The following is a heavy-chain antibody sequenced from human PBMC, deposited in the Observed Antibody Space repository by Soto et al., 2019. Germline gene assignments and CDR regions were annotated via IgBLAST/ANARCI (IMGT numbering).Heavy chain of an antibody. Sequence: ETLSLTCTVSGGSISSYYWSWIRQPPGKGLEWIGYIYYSGSTNYNPSLKSRVTISVDTSRNQFSLKLSSVTAADTAVYYCARARGYCSSTSCYGFHMDVWGKGTTVTVSS. D-gene: IGHD2-2*01. V-gene: IGHV4-59*01. CDR2: IYYSGST. CDR1: GGSISSYY. J-gene: IGHJ6*03. CDR3: ARARGYCSSTSCYGFHMDV.